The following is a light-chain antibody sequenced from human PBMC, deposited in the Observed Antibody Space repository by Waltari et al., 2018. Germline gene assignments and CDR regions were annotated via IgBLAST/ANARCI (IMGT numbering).Light chain of an antibody. V-gene: IGLV2-11*01. CDR2: DVT. Sequence: QSALTQPRPVSGSPGQSVTISCAGTGSYVGDFNSVSWYQQHPGKAPRLVIFDVTKRAPGLPCRFSGYKSGSSASLTVSGLQAEDEADYYCCSYAGIWVFGGGTKLTVL. CDR3: CSYAGIWV. CDR1: GSYVGDFNS. J-gene: IGLJ3*02.